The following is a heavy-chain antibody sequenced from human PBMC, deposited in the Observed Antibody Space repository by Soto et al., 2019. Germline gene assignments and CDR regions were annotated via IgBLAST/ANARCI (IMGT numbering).Heavy chain of an antibody. V-gene: IGHV3-23*01. CDR1: GFTFSNYA. CDR3: AKHEGYCTSGSCYFDY. D-gene: IGHD2-8*01. CDR2: VSAGGGST. Sequence: PGGSLRLSCAASGFTFSNYAMSWVRQAPGKGLEWVSAVSAGGGSTYYADSVKGRFTISRDNSKNTLDLQMNSLRAEDTVVFYCAKHEGYCTSGSCYFDYWGHGTLVTVSS. J-gene: IGHJ4*01.